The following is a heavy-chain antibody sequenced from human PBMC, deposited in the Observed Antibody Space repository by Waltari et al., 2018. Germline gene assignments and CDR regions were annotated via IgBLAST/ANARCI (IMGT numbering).Heavy chain of an antibody. J-gene: IGHJ4*02. D-gene: IGHD3-3*01. CDR2: IAYSGST. CDR1: GDAITNYY. Sequence: QVQLQESGPGLVKPSETLSLMCSVSGDAITNYYWGWVRQPPGKGLEWIGYIAYSGSTRYNPSLKSRATISVDTSKKQFSLRLGSVTAADTAIYYCARSYDFWSGYPLHYWGQGTLVTVSS. CDR3: ARSYDFWSGYPLHY. V-gene: IGHV4-59*01.